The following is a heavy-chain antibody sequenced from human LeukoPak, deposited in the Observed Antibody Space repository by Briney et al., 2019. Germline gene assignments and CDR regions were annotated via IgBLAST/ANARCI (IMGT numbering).Heavy chain of an antibody. J-gene: IGHJ6*02. CDR3: ARYYYDSSGYSHGMDV. D-gene: IGHD3-22*01. V-gene: IGHV4-59*08. Sequence: PSETLSLTCIVSGGSINSYYWSWTRQPPGKGLEWIGHINYSGGTKYNPSLKSRVTISVDTPKNQFSLKLSSVTAADTAVYYCARYYYDSSGYSHGMDVWGQGTTVTVSS. CDR1: GGSINSYY. CDR2: INYSGGT.